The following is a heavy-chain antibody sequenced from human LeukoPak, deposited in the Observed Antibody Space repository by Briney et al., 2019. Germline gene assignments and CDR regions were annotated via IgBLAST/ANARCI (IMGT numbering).Heavy chain of an antibody. CDR1: GGSISSYY. CDR2: IYYSGST. CDR3: AREVLAAGSLWFDP. D-gene: IGHD6-13*01. Sequence: PSETLSPTCTVSGGSISSYYWSWIRQPPGKGLEWIGYIYYSGSTNYNPSLKSRVTISVDTSKNQFSLKLSSVTAADTAVYYCAREVLAAGSLWFDPWGQGTLVTVSS. J-gene: IGHJ5*02. V-gene: IGHV4-59*01.